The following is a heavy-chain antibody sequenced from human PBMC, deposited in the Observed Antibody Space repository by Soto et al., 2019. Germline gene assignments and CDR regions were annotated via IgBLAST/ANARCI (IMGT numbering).Heavy chain of an antibody. V-gene: IGHV4-30-4*01. J-gene: IGHJ4*02. CDR3: ARDYRSGYDN. CDR1: GGSMSSGDYY. Sequence: QVQLQESGPGLVKPSQTLSLTCTVSGGSMSSGDYYWSWIRQPPGKGLEWIAYVYYTGGSYYNPSLKSRATISVDTSKNEFSLKLSSVTAADTAVYYCARDYRSGYDNWGPEILVTVSP. D-gene: IGHD6-19*01. CDR2: VYYTGGS.